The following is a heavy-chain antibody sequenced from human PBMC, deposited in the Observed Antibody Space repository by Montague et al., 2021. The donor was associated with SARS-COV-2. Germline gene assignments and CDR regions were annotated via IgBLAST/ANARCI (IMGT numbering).Heavy chain of an antibody. J-gene: IGHJ3*02. CDR3: ARVGRGSSWYEVAFDI. CDR1: GGSIRRYS. CDR2: IYNSGST. V-gene: IGHV4-59*01. Sequence: SETLSLTCTDSGGSIRRYSCTWSRHPPGKGLEWLGYIYNSGSTNXSPSLTTRVTISVDTSKNQFSLKLSSVAAADTAVYYCARVGRGSSWYEVAFDIWGQGTMVTVSS. D-gene: IGHD6-13*01.